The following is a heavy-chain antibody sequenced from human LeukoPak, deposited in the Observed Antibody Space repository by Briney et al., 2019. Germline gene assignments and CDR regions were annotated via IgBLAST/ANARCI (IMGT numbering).Heavy chain of an antibody. CDR3: AKDVGKWESLHFFDY. Sequence: GGSLRLSCAASGFTFSSYSMNWVRQAPGKGLEWVSSISSSSSYIYYADSVKGRFTISRDNAKNSLYLQMNSLRGDDTAVYYCAKDVGKWESLHFFDYWGQGTLVTVSS. J-gene: IGHJ4*02. CDR1: GFTFSSYS. D-gene: IGHD1-26*01. CDR2: ISSSSSYI. V-gene: IGHV3-21*04.